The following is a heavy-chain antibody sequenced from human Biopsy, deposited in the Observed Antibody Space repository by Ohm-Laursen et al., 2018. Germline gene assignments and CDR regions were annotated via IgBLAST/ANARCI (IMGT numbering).Heavy chain of an antibody. CDR1: GGTFTNHA. CDR2: SIPLFNTA. V-gene: IGHV1-69*06. J-gene: IGHJ2*01. CDR3: ARFPLGAYDDSGSYRAVELWYFDL. Sequence: GASVKVSCKASGGTFTNHAVGWVRQAPGQGLEWVGSSIPLFNTANYADKFQGRVTLTADKSTTTSYMELSSLRSEDTAIYYCARFPLGAYDDSGSYRAVELWYFDLWGRGTLVTVSS. D-gene: IGHD3-22*01.